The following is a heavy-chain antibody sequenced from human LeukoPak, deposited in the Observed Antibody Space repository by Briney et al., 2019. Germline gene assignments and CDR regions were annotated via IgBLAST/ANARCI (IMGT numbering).Heavy chain of an antibody. CDR3: ARGHDRTHIVVVVAVYAFDI. V-gene: IGHV4-39*01. Sequence: SETLSLTCTVSGGSISSSSYYWGWIRQPPGKGLEWIGSIYYSGSTYYNPSLKSRVTISVDTSKNQFSLKLSSVTAADTAVYYCARGHDRTHIVVVVAVYAFDIWGQGTMVTVSS. CDR1: GGSISSSSYY. D-gene: IGHD2-15*01. CDR2: IYYSGST. J-gene: IGHJ3*02.